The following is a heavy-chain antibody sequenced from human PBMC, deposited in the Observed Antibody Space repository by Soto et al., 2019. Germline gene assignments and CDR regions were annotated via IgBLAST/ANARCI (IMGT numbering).Heavy chain of an antibody. J-gene: IGHJ4*02. D-gene: IGHD5-12*01. CDR2: ISWDGGST. CDR3: AKDISLRDGYNPYYFDY. V-gene: IGHV3-43*01. CDR1: GFTFDDYT. Sequence: GGSLRLSCAASGFTFDDYTMHWVRQAPGKGLEWVSLISWDGGSTYYADSVKGRFTISRDNSKNSLYLQMNSLRTEDTALYYCAKDISLRDGYNPYYFDYWGQGTLVTVSS.